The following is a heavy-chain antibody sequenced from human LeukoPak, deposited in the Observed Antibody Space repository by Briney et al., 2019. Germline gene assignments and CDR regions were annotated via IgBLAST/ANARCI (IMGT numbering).Heavy chain of an antibody. D-gene: IGHD6-13*01. V-gene: IGHV1-69*05. CDR3: ASSGFIAAADATFDY. J-gene: IGHJ4*02. CDR1: GGTFSSYA. CDR2: IIPIFGTA. Sequence: ASVEVSCKASGGTFSSYAISWVRQAPGQGLEWMGGIIPIFGTANYAQKFQGRVTITTDESTSTAYMELSSLRSEDTAVYYCASSGFIAAADATFDYWGQGTLVTVSS.